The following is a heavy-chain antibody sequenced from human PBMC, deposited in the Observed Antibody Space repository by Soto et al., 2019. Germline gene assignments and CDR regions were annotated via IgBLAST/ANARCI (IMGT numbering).Heavy chain of an antibody. CDR2: ISVYTGNT. CDR1: GYTFKMFG. CDR3: ARTRRLYLNDDHGDYGASMEDS. D-gene: IGHD4-17*01. J-gene: IGHJ4*02. V-gene: IGHV1-18*01. Sequence: QVQLVQSGAEVKKPGASVKVSCEASGYTFKMFGITWVRQAPGQGLEWLGWISVYTGNTDYAPKIQERVTLTTDTSTHTAYMAVRSQRSDDTAVYYCARTRRLYLNDDHGDYGASMEDSWGQGTLVTVSS.